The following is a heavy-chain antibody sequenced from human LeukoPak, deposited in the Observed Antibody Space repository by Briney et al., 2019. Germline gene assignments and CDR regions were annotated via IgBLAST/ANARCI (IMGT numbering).Heavy chain of an antibody. V-gene: IGHV4-30-2*01. CDR3: ARFIVATRSGRFDY. J-gene: IGHJ4*02. D-gene: IGHD5-12*01. CDR2: IYHSGST. Sequence: SETLSLTCTVSGGSISSGGYSWSWIRQPPGKGLEWIGYIYHSGSTYYNPSLKSRVTISVDRSKNQFSLKLSSVTAADTAVYYCARFIVATRSGRFDYWGQGTLVTDSS. CDR1: GGSISSGGYS.